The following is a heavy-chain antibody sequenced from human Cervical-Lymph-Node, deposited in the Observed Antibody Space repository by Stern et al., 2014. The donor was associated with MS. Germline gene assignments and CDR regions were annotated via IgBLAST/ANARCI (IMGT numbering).Heavy chain of an antibody. J-gene: IGHJ4*02. Sequence: VQLVESGGGVVQPGRSLRLSCAASGFTFSSYGMHWVRQAPGKGLEWVAVIWYDGSNKYYADSVKGRFTISRDNSKNTLYLQMNSLRAEDTAVYYCARDEVKMGRHPFDYWGQGTLVTVSS. D-gene: IGHD5-24*01. V-gene: IGHV3-33*01. CDR1: GFTFSSYG. CDR3: ARDEVKMGRHPFDY. CDR2: IWYDGSNK.